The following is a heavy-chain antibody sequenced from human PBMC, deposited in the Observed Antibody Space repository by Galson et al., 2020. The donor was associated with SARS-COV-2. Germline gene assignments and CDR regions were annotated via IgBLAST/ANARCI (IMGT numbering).Heavy chain of an antibody. CDR2: FWHDGTQI. V-gene: IGHV3-33*01. CDR3: AGVRTNWYFGY. CDR1: GLTFSGYG. J-gene: IGHJ4*02. Sequence: GGPLRLSCAASGLTFSGYGMHWVRKAPGKGLEWVALFWHDGTQIYYADSVKGRFTISRDNSKTTLYLEMNSLRAEDTAVYYCAGVRTNWYFGYWGQGTLVTVSS. D-gene: IGHD1-1*01.